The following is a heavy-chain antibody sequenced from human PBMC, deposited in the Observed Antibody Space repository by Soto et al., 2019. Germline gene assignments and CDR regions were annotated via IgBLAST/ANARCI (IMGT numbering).Heavy chain of an antibody. CDR1: GYTFTGYY. J-gene: IGHJ6*02. CDR2: INPNSGGT. V-gene: IGHV1-2*02. CDR3: ARDSXRRSARPGYYYYYGMDV. Sequence: ASVKVSCKASGYTFTGYYMHWVRQAPGQGLEWMGWINPNSGGTNYAQKFQGRVTMTRDTSISTAYMELSRLRSDDTAVYYCARDSXRRSARPGYYYYYGMDVWGQGTTVTVSS. D-gene: IGHD3-10*01.